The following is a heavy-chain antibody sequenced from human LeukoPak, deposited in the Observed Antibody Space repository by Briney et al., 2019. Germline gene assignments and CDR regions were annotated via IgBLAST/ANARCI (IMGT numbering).Heavy chain of an antibody. V-gene: IGHV4-59*11. J-gene: IGHJ6*03. CDR3: GRDALVGYFSYYYMDV. CDR2: ISNSGST. D-gene: IGHD2-15*01. CDR1: GGSISSQY. Sequence: SDTLSLTCTVSGGSISSQYWTWIRQSTVKGLEWIGDISNSGSTSYNPSLKSRVTISIDTSKNQFSLKLSSVTAADTAVYYCGRDALVGYFSYYYMDVWGKGTTVTVSS.